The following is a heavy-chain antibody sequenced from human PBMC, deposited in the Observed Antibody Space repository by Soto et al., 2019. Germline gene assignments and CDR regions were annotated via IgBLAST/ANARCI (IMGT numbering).Heavy chain of an antibody. Sequence: VQLLESGGGLVQPGGSLRLSCAASGFTFSSYAMSWVRQTPGKGLEWVSGISGGGGNTYYADSVTGRFTISRDNSRNTLYLQMNSLRAADTAIYYCAKDRGAGGRFSGIAVAGIPSWGQGTLVTVSP. CDR2: ISGGGGNT. J-gene: IGHJ5*02. D-gene: IGHD6-19*01. CDR1: GFTFSSYA. V-gene: IGHV3-23*01. CDR3: AKDRGAGGRFSGIAVAGIPS.